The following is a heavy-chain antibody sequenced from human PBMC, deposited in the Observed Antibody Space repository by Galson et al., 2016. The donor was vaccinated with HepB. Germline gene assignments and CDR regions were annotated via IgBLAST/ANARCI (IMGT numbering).Heavy chain of an antibody. D-gene: IGHD6-19*01. CDR3: ASESQYSSFDY. V-gene: IGHV1-46*01. CDR2: INPSSGST. CDR1: GYTFTSFY. J-gene: IGHJ4*02. Sequence: SVKVSCKASGYTFTSFYMQWVRQAPGQGLEWMGIINPSSGSTTYAQKFQGRVTMTRDTSTTTVYMELSSLRSEDTAVYFCASESQYSSFDYWGQGTLVTFSS.